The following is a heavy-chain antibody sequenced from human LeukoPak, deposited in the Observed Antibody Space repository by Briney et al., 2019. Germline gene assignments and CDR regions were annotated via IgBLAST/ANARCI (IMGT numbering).Heavy chain of an antibody. Sequence: ASVKVSCKASGYTLTGYYMHWVRQAPGQGLEWMGRINPNSGGTNYAQKFQGRVTMTRDTSISTAYMELSRLRSDDTAVYYCAREFYDILTGYHSWDYWGQGTLVTVSS. CDR2: INPNSGGT. V-gene: IGHV1-2*06. D-gene: IGHD3-9*01. J-gene: IGHJ4*02. CDR3: AREFYDILTGYHSWDY. CDR1: GYTLTGYY.